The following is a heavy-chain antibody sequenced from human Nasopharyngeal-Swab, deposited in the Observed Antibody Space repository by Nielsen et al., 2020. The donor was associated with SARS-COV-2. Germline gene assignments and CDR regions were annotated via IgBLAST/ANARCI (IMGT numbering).Heavy chain of an antibody. V-gene: IGHV3-33*06. D-gene: IGHD5-18*01. J-gene: IGHJ4*02. CDR2: IWYDGSNK. CDR3: AKQSWGYSYGYYFDY. Sequence: VGQAPGKGLEWVAVIWYDGSNKYYADSVKGRFTISRDNSKNTLYLQMNSLRAEDTAVYYCAKQSWGYSYGYYFDYWGQGTLVTVSS.